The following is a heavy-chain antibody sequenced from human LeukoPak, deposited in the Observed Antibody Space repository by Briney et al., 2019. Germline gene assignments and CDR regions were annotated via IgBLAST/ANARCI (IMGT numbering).Heavy chain of an antibody. V-gene: IGHV4-34*01. CDR1: GGSFSGYY. CDR3: ARGVAPSTAAAGTILSFDY. D-gene: IGHD6-13*01. Sequence: PSETLSLTCAVYGGSFSGYYWSWIRQPPGKGLEWIGEINHSGSTNYNPSLKSRVTISVDTSKNQFSLKLSSVTAADTAVYYCARGVAPSTAAAGTILSFDYWGQGTLVTVSS. J-gene: IGHJ4*02. CDR2: INHSGST.